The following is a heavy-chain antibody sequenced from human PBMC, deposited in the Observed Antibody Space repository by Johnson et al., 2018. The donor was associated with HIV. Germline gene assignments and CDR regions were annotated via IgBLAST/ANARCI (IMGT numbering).Heavy chain of an antibody. CDR2: ISYDGSNK. D-gene: IGHD5-12*01. CDR1: GFTFSSYA. V-gene: IGHV3-30-3*01. J-gene: IGHJ3*01. Sequence: QVQLVGSGGGVVQPGRSLRLSCAASGFTFSSYAMHWVRQAPGKGLEWVAVISYDGSNKYYADSVKGRFTISRDNAKNSLYLQMNSLRAEDTAVYYCARDPEGYSGYDFGDAFNVWGQGTMVTVSS. CDR3: ARDPEGYSGYDFGDAFNV.